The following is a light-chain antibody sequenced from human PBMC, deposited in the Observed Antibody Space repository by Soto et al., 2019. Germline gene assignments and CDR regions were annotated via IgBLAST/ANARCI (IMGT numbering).Light chain of an antibody. CDR2: GAS. CDR1: QSVSSN. Sequence: EIVMTQSPANLSVSPGERATLSCRASQSVSSNLAWYQQKPGQGPRLLIYGASTRATSIPARSSGSGSGTEFTLPINILQSEDFAVYYCQQYNKWPPYTFGQGPKLQIK. CDR3: QQYNKWPPYT. J-gene: IGKJ2*01. V-gene: IGKV3-15*01.